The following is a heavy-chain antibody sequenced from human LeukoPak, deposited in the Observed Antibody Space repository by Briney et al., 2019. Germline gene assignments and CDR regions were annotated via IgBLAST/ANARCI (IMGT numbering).Heavy chain of an antibody. CDR1: GFTFSNYA. Sequence: GGSLRLSCAASGFTFSNYAMSWVRQAPGKGLEWVSSSGSGGSTNYADSVKGRFTISRDNSKNTPYLQMNSLRAEDTAVYYCALTHTPAIHDYWGQGTLVTVSS. J-gene: IGHJ4*02. CDR3: ALTHTPAIHDY. V-gene: IGHV3-23*01. CDR2: SGSGGST.